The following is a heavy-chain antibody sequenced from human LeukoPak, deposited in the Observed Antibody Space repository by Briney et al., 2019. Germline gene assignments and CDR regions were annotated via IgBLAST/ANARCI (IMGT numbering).Heavy chain of an antibody. CDR1: GGSVSSYY. J-gene: IGHJ6*03. V-gene: IGHV4-59*08. Sequence: SETLSLTCTVSGGSVSSYYWSWIRQSPGKGLEWIGYIYSSGSSNYDPPLKSRVTISVDTSKSQFSLELSSVTAADTAVYFCARHDYYYYYMDVWGKGTTVTVSS. CDR2: IYSSGSS. CDR3: ARHDYYYYYMDV.